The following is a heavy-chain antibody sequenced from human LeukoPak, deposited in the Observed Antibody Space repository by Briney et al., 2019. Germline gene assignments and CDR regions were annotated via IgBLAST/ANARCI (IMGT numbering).Heavy chain of an antibody. CDR3: ARRGRRDGYTGYFDY. CDR2: IYPGDSDT. CDR1: GYSFTSYW. Sequence: GESLKISCKGSGYSFTSYWIGWVRQMPGKGLEWMGIIYPGDSDTRYSPSFQGQVTISADKSISTAYLQWSSLKASDTAMYYCARRGRRDGYTGYFDYWGQGTLVTVSS. J-gene: IGHJ4*02. V-gene: IGHV5-51*01. D-gene: IGHD5-24*01.